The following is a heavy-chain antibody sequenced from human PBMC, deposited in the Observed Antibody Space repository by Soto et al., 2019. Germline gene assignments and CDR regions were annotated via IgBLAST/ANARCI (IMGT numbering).Heavy chain of an antibody. CDR3: ARALGRYCSGGSCSGAFDI. J-gene: IGHJ3*02. D-gene: IGHD2-15*01. V-gene: IGHV1-2*04. Sequence: QVQLVQSGAEVKKPGASVKVSCKASGYTFTGYYMHWVRQAPGQGLEWMGWINPNSGGTNYAQKFQGWVTMTRDTSISTAYMELSRLRSDDTAMYYCARALGRYCSGGSCSGAFDIWGQGTMVTVSS. CDR2: INPNSGGT. CDR1: GYTFTGYY.